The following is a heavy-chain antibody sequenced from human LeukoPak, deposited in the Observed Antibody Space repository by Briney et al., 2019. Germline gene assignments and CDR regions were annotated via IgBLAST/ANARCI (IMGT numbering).Heavy chain of an antibody. Sequence: SETLSLTCTVSGDSISTYYWSWIRQPAGKGLEWIGRIYSSGSTNYNPSLKSRATMSVDTSRNQFSLKLTSVTAADTAVYYCANKVYCSTTSCYHAGYWGQGTLVTVTS. D-gene: IGHD2-2*01. J-gene: IGHJ4*02. CDR1: GDSISTYY. CDR2: IYSSGST. V-gene: IGHV4-4*07. CDR3: ANKVYCSTTSCYHAGY.